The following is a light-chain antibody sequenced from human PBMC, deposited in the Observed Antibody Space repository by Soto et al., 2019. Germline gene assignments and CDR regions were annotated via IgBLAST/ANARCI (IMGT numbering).Light chain of an antibody. CDR3: QQYDSSYT. CDR2: GAS. CDR1: QTITNNY. Sequence: EIVLTQSPGTLSLSPGERATLSCRASQTITNNYLSWYQQKPGQAPRLVMSGASSRATGIPDRFSGGGSETDFPLTSSRLEPEDFAVYYCQQYDSSYTFGQGTKLEIK. V-gene: IGKV3-20*01. J-gene: IGKJ2*01.